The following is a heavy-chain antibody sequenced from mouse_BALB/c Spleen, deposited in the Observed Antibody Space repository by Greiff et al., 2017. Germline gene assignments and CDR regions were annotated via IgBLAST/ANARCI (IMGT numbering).Heavy chain of an antibody. J-gene: IGHJ4*01. CDR3: ARYYGSSYGYAMDY. D-gene: IGHD1-1*01. CDR1: GYTFSSYW. CDR2: ILPGSGST. V-gene: IGHV1-9*01. Sequence: VQLQQSGAELMKPGASVKISCKATGYTFSSYWIEWVKQRPGHGLEWIGEILPGSGSTNYNEKFKGKATFTADTSSNTAYMQLSSLTSEDSAVYYCARYYGSSYGYAMDYWGQGTSVTVSS.